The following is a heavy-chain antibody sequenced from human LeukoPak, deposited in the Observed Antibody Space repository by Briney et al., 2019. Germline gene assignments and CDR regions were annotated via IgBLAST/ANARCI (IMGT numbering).Heavy chain of an antibody. CDR3: ARELGIAAAGTDWFDP. CDR2: VNPNSGNT. Sequence: GASVKVSCKASGYTFTSYDINWVRQATGQGLEWMGWVNPNSGNTGYAQKFQGRVTMTRNTSISTAYMELSRLRSDDTAVYYCARELGIAAAGTDWFDPWGQGTLVTVSS. V-gene: IGHV1-8*01. J-gene: IGHJ5*02. D-gene: IGHD6-13*01. CDR1: GYTFTSYD.